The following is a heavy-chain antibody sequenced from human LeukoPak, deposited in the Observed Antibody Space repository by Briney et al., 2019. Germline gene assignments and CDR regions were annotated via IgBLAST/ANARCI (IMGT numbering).Heavy chain of an antibody. V-gene: IGHV3-30*18. CDR2: ISYDGSNK. CDR1: GFTFSSYG. Sequence: PGGSLRLSCAASGFTFSSYGMHWVRQAPGKGLEWVAVISYDGSNKYYADSVKGRFTISRDNSKNTLYQQMNSLRAEDTAVYYCAKVRRDGYIYFDYWGQGTLVTVSS. CDR3: AKVRRDGYIYFDY. D-gene: IGHD5-24*01. J-gene: IGHJ4*02.